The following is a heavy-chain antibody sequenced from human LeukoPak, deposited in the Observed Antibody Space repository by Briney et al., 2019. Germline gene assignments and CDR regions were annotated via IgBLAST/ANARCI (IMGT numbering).Heavy chain of an antibody. CDR2: INHSGST. J-gene: IGHJ6*03. Sequence: SETLSLTCTVSGGSISTTTYYWGWIRQPPRKGLEWIGEINHSGSTNYNPSLKSRVTISVDTSKNQFSLKLSSVTAADTAVYYCARGGNYDFWSGYPYYYYYYMDVWGKGTTVTVSS. CDR1: GGSISTTTYY. D-gene: IGHD3-3*01. CDR3: ARGGNYDFWSGYPYYYYYYMDV. V-gene: IGHV4-39*07.